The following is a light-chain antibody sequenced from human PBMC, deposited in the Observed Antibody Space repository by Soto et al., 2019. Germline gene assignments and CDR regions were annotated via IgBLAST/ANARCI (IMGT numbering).Light chain of an antibody. Sequence: QSALTQPPSASGSPGQSVTISCTGTSNDIGGYNYVSWYQQHPGKAPKLMIYEVTKRPSGVPDRFSGSKSGNTASLTVSGLQAEDEADYYCCSYAGSKNGVFGTGTKLTVL. V-gene: IGLV2-8*01. J-gene: IGLJ1*01. CDR2: EVT. CDR1: SNDIGGYNY. CDR3: CSYAGSKNGV.